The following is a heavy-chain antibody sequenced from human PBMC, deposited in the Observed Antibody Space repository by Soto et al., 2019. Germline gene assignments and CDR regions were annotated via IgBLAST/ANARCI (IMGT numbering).Heavy chain of an antibody. Sequence: QVQLVESGGGVVQPGRSLRLSCAASGFTFSSYGMHWVRQAPGKGLEWVAVISYDGSNKYYADSVKGRFTISRDNSKNTLYLQMNSLRAEDTAVYYCAKELGDDYYDSSGKLAFDIWGQGTMVTVSS. D-gene: IGHD3-22*01. V-gene: IGHV3-30*18. J-gene: IGHJ3*02. CDR2: ISYDGSNK. CDR1: GFTFSSYG. CDR3: AKELGDDYYDSSGKLAFDI.